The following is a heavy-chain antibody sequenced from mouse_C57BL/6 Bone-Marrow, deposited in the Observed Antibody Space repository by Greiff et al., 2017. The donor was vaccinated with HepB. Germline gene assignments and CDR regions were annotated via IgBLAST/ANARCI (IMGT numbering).Heavy chain of an antibody. CDR1: GYTFTSYW. V-gene: IGHV1-64*01. CDR3: ARRRGSSYDSYYAMDY. D-gene: IGHD1-1*01. CDR2: IHPNSGST. J-gene: IGHJ4*01. Sequence: QVQLQQSGADLVKPGASVKLSCKASGYTFTSYWMHWVKQRPGQGLEWIGMIHPNSGSTNYNEKFKSKATLTVDKSSSTAYMQLSSLTSEDSAVYYCARRRGSSYDSYYAMDYWGQGTSVTVSS.